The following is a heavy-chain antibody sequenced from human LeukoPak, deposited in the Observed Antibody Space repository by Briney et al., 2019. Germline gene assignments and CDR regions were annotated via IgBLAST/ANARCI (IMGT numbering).Heavy chain of an antibody. CDR3: ARRPGSSGYY. V-gene: IGHV4-39*01. CDR1: GDSISSSSYY. Sequence: SQTLSLTCTVSGDSISSSSYYWGWIRQPPGKGLEWIGSIYYSGSTYYNPSLKSRVTISVDTSKNQFSLKLSSVTAADTAVYYCARRPGSSGYYWGRGTLVTVSS. D-gene: IGHD3-22*01. J-gene: IGHJ4*02. CDR2: IYYSGST.